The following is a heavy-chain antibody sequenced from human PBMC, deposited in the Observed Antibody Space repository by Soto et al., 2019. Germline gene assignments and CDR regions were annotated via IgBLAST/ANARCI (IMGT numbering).Heavy chain of an antibody. V-gene: IGHV4-30-4*01. CDR3: ASALWGDSGYDRWGAFDY. D-gene: IGHD5-12*01. CDR2: IYYSGST. Sequence: QVQLQESGPGLVKPSQTLSLTCTVSGGSISSGDYYWSWIRQPPGKGLEWIGYIYYSGSTYYNPSLKSGVTISVATSKNQFSLKLSSVTAADTAVYYCASALWGDSGYDRWGAFDYWGQGTLVTVSS. CDR1: GGSISSGDYY. J-gene: IGHJ4*02.